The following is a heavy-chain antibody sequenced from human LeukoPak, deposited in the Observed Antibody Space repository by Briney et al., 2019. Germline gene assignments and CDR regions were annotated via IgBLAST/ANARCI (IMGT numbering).Heavy chain of an antibody. Sequence: SETLSLTCAVYGGSFSGYYWSWIRQPPGKGLEWIGYIYYSGSTNYNPSLKSRVTISVDTSKNQFSLKLSSVTAADTAVYYCARDIAGYSRSTDYYYYYMDVWGKGTTVTISS. D-gene: IGHD6-13*01. CDR1: GGSFSGYY. CDR3: ARDIAGYSRSTDYYYYYMDV. J-gene: IGHJ6*03. CDR2: IYYSGST. V-gene: IGHV4-59*01.